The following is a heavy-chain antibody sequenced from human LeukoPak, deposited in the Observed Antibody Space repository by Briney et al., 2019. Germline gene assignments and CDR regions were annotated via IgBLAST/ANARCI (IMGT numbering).Heavy chain of an antibody. Sequence: ALVKVSCKASGYIFASYGISWVRQAPGQGLEWMGWISSYNGNTNYAQKLQGRVTMTTDTSTSTAYMELRSLRSDDTAVYYCARSPAVAATRVDYWGQGTLVTVSS. CDR1: GYIFASYG. CDR3: ARSPAVAATRVDY. CDR2: ISSYNGNT. D-gene: IGHD6-19*01. V-gene: IGHV1-18*01. J-gene: IGHJ4*02.